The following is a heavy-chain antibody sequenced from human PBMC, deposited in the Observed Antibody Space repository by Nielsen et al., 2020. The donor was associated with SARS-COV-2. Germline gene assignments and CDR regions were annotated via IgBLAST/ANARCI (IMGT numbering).Heavy chain of an antibody. CDR3: ARHLYGSGSHPLDN. CDR1: GGSLTGYY. V-gene: IGHV4-59*08. CDR2: IYYNGRT. Sequence: SETLSLTCAVSGGSLTGYYWSWMRQPPGKGLEWIGNIYYNGRTNYNPSLKSRVTISVDTSKNQFSLKLSSVTAADTAVYYCARHLYGSGSHPLDNWDQGTLVTVSS. J-gene: IGHJ4*02. D-gene: IGHD3-10*01.